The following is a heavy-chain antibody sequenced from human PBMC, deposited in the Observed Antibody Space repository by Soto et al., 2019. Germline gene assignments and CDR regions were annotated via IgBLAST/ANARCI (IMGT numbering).Heavy chain of an antibody. J-gene: IGHJ4*02. CDR3: ARLGYYDILTGPRGYFDY. Sequence: GESLKISCKGSGYSFTSYWIGWVRQMPGKGLEWMGIIYPGDSDTRYSPSFQGQVTISADKSISTAYLQWSSLKASDTAMYYCARLGYYDILTGPRGYFDYWGQGTPVTVSS. CDR2: IYPGDSDT. CDR1: GYSFTSYW. V-gene: IGHV5-51*01. D-gene: IGHD3-9*01.